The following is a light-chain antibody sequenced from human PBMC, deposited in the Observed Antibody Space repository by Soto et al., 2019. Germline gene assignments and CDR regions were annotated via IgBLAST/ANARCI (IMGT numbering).Light chain of an antibody. V-gene: IGLV2-14*01. J-gene: IGLJ1*01. CDR3: SSYTSSYTRD. Sequence: QSALTQPASVSGSPGQSITISCTGTSSDVGGYNYVSWYQHHPGKAPKLMIYEVSYRPSGVSNRFSGSKSGNTASLTISGLQAEGEADYYCSSYTSSYTRDFGTGTKVTVL. CDR2: EVS. CDR1: SSDVGGYNY.